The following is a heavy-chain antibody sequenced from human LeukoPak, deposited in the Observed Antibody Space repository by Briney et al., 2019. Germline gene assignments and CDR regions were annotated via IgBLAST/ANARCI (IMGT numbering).Heavy chain of an antibody. Sequence: GGSLRLSCAASGFTFSSYSMNWVRQAPGKGLEWVSYISSSSSTIYYADSVKGRFTISRDNAKDSLYLQMNSLRAEDTAVYYCARDGRDGYNVAGAFDIWGQGTMVTVSS. CDR1: GFTFSSYS. J-gene: IGHJ3*02. CDR2: ISSSSSTI. CDR3: ARDGRDGYNVAGAFDI. V-gene: IGHV3-48*01. D-gene: IGHD5-24*01.